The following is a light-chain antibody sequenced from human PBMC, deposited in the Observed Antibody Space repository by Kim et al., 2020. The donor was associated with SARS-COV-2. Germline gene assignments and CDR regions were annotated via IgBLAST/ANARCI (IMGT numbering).Light chain of an antibody. Sequence: QSITISCPGASSDVGAYNYVSWYQQHPGKAPKLMIYDVTNRPSGVSNRFSGSKSGNTASLTISGLQAEDEADYYCSSYTSSSNVVFGGGTQLTVL. CDR3: SSYTSSSNVV. V-gene: IGLV2-14*03. CDR1: SSDVGAYNY. J-gene: IGLJ2*01. CDR2: DVT.